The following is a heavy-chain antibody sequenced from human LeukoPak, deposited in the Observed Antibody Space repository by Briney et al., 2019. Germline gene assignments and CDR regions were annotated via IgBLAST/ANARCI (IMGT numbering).Heavy chain of an antibody. CDR3: ARRDFSSSSCHYYYYYMDV. CDR2: ITTYNGNT. V-gene: IGHV1-18*01. D-gene: IGHD2-2*01. CDR1: GYTFTNFG. Sequence: ASVKVSCKASGYTFTNFGISWVRQAPGQGLEWLGWITTYNGNTNYAQKVQDRVTMTTDTSTSTAYMELRNLTSDDTAVYYCARRDFSSSSCHYYYYYMDVWGQGTTVTVSS. J-gene: IGHJ6*02.